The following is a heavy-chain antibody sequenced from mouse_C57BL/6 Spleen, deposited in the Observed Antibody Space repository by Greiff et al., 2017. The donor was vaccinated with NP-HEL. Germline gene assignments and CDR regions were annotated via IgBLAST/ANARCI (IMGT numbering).Heavy chain of an antibody. CDR3: ARKGIYYDYDRDMDY. CDR2: IDPSDSYT. J-gene: IGHJ4*01. V-gene: IGHV1-50*01. Sequence: QVQLQQPGAELVKPGASVKLSCKASGYTFTSYWMQWVKQRPGQGLEWIGEIDPSDSYTNYNQKFKGKATLTVDTSSSTAYMQLSSLTSEDSAVYYCARKGIYYDYDRDMDYWGQGTSVTVSS. D-gene: IGHD2-4*01. CDR1: GYTFTSYW.